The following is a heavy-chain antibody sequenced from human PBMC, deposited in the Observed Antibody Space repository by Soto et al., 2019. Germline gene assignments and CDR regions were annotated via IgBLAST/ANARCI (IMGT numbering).Heavy chain of an antibody. V-gene: IGHV1-3*01. D-gene: IGHD3-10*01. J-gene: IGHJ5*02. CDR3: ARGFRLWFDP. CDR1: GYTFTSYA. CDR2: INAGNGNT. Sequence: ASVKVSCKASGYTFTSYAIDWVRQAPGQRLEWMGWINAGNGNTKYSQKFQGRVTITRDTSASTAYMELSGLRSEDTAVYYCARGFRLWFDPWGQGTLVTVSS.